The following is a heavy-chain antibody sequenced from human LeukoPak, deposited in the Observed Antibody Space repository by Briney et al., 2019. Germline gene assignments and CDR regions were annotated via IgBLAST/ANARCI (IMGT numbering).Heavy chain of an antibody. D-gene: IGHD6-13*01. J-gene: IGHJ4*02. CDR2: VNSDGSST. CDR1: GFTFSTYW. Sequence: GGSLRLSCAASGFTFSTYWMHWVRQAPGKGPVWVSRVNSDGSSTAYADSVKGRFTISRDNSKNTLYLQMNSLRAEDTAVYYCAKQGSSWYLVYFDYWGQGTLVTVSS. V-gene: IGHV3-74*03. CDR3: AKQGSSWYLVYFDY.